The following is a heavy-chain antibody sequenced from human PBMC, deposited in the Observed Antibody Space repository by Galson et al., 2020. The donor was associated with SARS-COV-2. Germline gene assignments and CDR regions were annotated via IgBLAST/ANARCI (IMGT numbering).Heavy chain of an antibody. CDR1: GGSFSGYS. CDR3: ASGESYCSSTSCVNWFDP. D-gene: IGHD2-2*01. Sequence: SETLSLTCAVYGGSFSGYSWTWIRQAPGKGLEWIGEINSGGDTKYSPSLSSRVTISVDKSKNQFSLKLSSVTAADTAVYYCASGESYCSSTSCVNWFDPWGQGTLVTVSS. V-gene: IGHV4-34*01. CDR2: INSGGDT. J-gene: IGHJ5*02.